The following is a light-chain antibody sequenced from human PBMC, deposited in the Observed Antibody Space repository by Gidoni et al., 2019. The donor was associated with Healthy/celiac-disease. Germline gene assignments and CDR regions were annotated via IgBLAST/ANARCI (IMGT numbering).Light chain of an antibody. J-gene: IGKJ1*01. CDR3: QQRSNWPPET. V-gene: IGKV3-11*01. Sequence: EIVLTQSPATLSLSPGERATLSCRARQSVSSYLAWYQQKPGQAPRLLIYDASNRATGIPARFSGSGSGTDFTLTISSREPEDFAVYYCQQRSNWPPETFXXXTKVEIK. CDR2: DAS. CDR1: QSVSSY.